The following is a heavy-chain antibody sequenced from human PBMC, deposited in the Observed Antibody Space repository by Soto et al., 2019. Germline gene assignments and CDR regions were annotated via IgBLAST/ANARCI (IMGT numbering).Heavy chain of an antibody. CDR3: ARGIAAADGLDY. V-gene: IGHV4-30-4*01. D-gene: IGHD6-13*01. CDR1: GGSISSGDYY. Sequence: SETLSLTCTVSGGSISSGDYYWSWIRQPPGKGLEWIGYIYYSGSTYYNPSLKSRVTISVDTSKNQFSLKLSSVTAADTAVYYCARGIAAADGLDYWGQGTLVTVSS. CDR2: IYYSGST. J-gene: IGHJ4*02.